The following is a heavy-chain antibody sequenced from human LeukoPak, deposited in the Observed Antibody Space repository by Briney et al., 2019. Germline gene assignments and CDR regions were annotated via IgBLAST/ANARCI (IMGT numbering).Heavy chain of an antibody. CDR2: IKPNSGGT. D-gene: IGHD6-19*01. CDR3: ARDGQATGYSSGWFYYYYGMDV. J-gene: IGHJ6*02. V-gene: IGHV1-2*02. Sequence: GASVKVSCKASGYTFTSYYMHWVRQAPGQGLEWMGWIKPNSGGTNYAQKFQGRVTMTRDTSISTAYMELSRLRSDDTAVYYCARDGQATGYSSGWFYYYYGMDVWGQGTTVTVSS. CDR1: GYTFTSYY.